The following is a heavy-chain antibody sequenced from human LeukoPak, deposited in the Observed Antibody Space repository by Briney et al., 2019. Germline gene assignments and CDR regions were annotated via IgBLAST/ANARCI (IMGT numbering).Heavy chain of an antibody. J-gene: IGHJ4*02. Sequence: PSETLSLTCAVSGGSISSGGYSWSWIRQPPGKGLEWIGYIYHSGSTYYNPSLKSRVTISVDRSKNQFSLKLSSVTAADTAVYYCARAGVTTRTLDYWGQGTLVTVSS. D-gene: IGHD4-17*01. CDR3: ARAGVTTRTLDY. CDR1: GGSISSGGYS. CDR2: IYHSGST. V-gene: IGHV4-30-2*01.